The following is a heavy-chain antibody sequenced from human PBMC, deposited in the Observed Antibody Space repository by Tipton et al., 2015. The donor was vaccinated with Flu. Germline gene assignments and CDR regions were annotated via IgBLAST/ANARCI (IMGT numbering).Heavy chain of an antibody. CDR3: ARMRARDCTPGVCYLWYFDL. CDR1: GGSVSSSGYY. V-gene: IGHV4-61*08. J-gene: IGHJ2*01. Sequence: TLSLTCTVSGGSVSSSGYYWTWIRQPPGKGLEYIGQISYSGTTNYNPSLKSRVTISVDTSKNQFSLKLTSVTPADTAVYYCARMRARDCTPGVCYLWYFDLWGRGPLVTVSS. CDR2: ISYSGTT. D-gene: IGHD2-8*01.